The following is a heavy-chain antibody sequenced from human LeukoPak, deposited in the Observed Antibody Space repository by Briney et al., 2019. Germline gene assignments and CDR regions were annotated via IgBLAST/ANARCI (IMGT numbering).Heavy chain of an antibody. CDR3: ARGGYYYDSSGYYQLDY. CDR1: GFTFSSYW. D-gene: IGHD3-22*01. J-gene: IGHJ4*02. Sequence: TGGSLRLSCAASGFTFSSYWMHWVRQAPGKGLVWVSRINSDGSSTSYADSVKGRFTTSRDNAKNTLYLQMNSLRAEDTAVYYCARGGYYYDSSGYYQLDYWGQGTLVTVSS. V-gene: IGHV3-74*01. CDR2: INSDGSST.